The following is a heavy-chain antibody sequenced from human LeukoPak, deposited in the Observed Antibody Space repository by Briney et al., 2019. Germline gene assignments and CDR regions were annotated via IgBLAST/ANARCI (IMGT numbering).Heavy chain of an antibody. V-gene: IGHV3-74*01. CDR3: AKDIRGYFDWLLVSYFDY. CDR2: IKTDGSST. CDR1: GFTFSSYW. J-gene: IGHJ4*02. D-gene: IGHD3-9*01. Sequence: PGGSLRLSCAASGFTFSSYWMHWVRQAPGKGLVWVSHIKTDGSSTNYAESVKGRFTISRDNAKNTVYLQMNGLRAEDTAVYYCAKDIRGYFDWLLVSYFDYWGQGTLVTVSS.